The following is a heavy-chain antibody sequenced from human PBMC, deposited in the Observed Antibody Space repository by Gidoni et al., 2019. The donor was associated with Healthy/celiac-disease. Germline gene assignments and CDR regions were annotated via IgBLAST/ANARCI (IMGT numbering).Heavy chain of an antibody. V-gene: IGHV3-43D*04. D-gene: IGHD6-19*01. CDR1: GFTFDDYA. Sequence: EVQLVESGGVVVQPGGSLRLSCSASGFTFDDYAMHWVRQAPGKGLEWFSLISWDGGSTYYADSVKGRFTISRDNSKNSLYLQMNSLRAEDTALYYCAKEGAVAGIEYYFDYWGQGTLVTVSS. CDR3: AKEGAVAGIEYYFDY. J-gene: IGHJ4*02. CDR2: ISWDGGST.